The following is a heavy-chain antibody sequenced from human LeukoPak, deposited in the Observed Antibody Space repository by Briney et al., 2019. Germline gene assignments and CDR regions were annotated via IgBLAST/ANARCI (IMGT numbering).Heavy chain of an antibody. CDR3: VKGDYDVLTGWNNWFDP. D-gene: IGHD3-9*01. CDR1: GFTFSSYS. V-gene: IGHV3-23*01. CDR2: ISGTGGST. J-gene: IGHJ5*02. Sequence: GGSLRLSCAASGFTFSSYSVNWVRQAPGKGLEWVSAISGTGGSTFYADSVKGRFTISRDNSKYTLFLQMNSLRAEDTALYFCVKGDYDVLTGWNNWFDPWGQGTLVTVSS.